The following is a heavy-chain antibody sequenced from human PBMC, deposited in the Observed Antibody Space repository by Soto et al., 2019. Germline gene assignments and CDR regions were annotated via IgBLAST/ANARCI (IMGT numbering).Heavy chain of an antibody. J-gene: IGHJ5*02. Sequence: QITLKESGPTLVKPAQTLTLTCTFSGFSLITSGVGVGWIRQPPGKALEWLALLYWNDDKFYSPSLRSRLTITKDTSKSQVVLTMTNMAPVDTATYYCALLGYCTGDSCYSAWGQGTLVTVSS. V-gene: IGHV2-5*01. D-gene: IGHD2-15*01. CDR1: GFSLITSGVG. CDR3: ALLGYCTGDSCYSA. CDR2: LYWNDDK.